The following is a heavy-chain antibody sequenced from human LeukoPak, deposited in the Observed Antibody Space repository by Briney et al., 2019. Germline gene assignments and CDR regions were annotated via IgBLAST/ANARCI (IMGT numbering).Heavy chain of an antibody. CDR2: IYYSGST. Sequence: GSLRLSCAASGFTFSDHYMDWVRQPPGKGLEWIGSIYYSGSTYYNPSLKSRVTISVDTSKNQFSLKLSSVTAADTAVYYCARHSGSSWDFDYWGQGTLVTVSS. CDR3: ARHSGSSWDFDY. D-gene: IGHD6-13*01. CDR1: GFTFSDHY. J-gene: IGHJ4*02. V-gene: IGHV4-39*01.